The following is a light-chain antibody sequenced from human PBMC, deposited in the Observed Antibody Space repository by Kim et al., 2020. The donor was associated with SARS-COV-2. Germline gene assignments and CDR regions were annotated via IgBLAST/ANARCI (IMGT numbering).Light chain of an antibody. CDR2: QDS. Sequence: SVYPGQTASITCSGDEVGDKYACWYQQKPGQSPVLVIYQDSKRPSGIPGRFSGSNSGNTATLTISGTQAMDEADYYCQAWDSSTVVFGGGTQLTVL. J-gene: IGLJ2*01. CDR1: EVGDKY. CDR3: QAWDSSTVV. V-gene: IGLV3-1*01.